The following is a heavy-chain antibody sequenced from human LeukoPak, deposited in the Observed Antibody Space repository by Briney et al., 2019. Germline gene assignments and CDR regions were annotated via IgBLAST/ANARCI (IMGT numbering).Heavy chain of an antibody. D-gene: IGHD4-11*01. CDR2: INHSGST. Sequence: SETLSLTCAVYGGSFSGYYWSWIRQPPGKGLEWIGEINHSGSTNYNPSLKSRVTISVDTSKNQFSLKLSSVTAADTAVYYCARGATVTHVDYWGQGTLVTVSS. J-gene: IGHJ4*02. V-gene: IGHV4-34*01. CDR3: ARGATVTHVDY. CDR1: GGSFSGYY.